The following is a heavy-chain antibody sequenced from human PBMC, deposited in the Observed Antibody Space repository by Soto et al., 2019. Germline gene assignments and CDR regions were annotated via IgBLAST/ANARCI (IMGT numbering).Heavy chain of an antibody. CDR2: ISAYNGNT. CDR3: ACDLATIFVVVTLYSFDS. Sequence: QVQLVQSGAEVKKPGATVKVSCKASRYTLTSYGISWVRQAPGQGLEWMGWISAYNGNTNYAQNLKGRVTMTTDTSTSTAYIELRSLRSDDTAVYYCACDLATIFVVVTLYSFDSWGQGTLVTVSS. V-gene: IGHV1-18*04. D-gene: IGHD3-3*01. J-gene: IGHJ4*02. CDR1: RYTLTSYG.